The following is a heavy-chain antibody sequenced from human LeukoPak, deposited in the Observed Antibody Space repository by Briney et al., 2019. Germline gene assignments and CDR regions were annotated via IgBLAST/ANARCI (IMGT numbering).Heavy chain of an antibody. V-gene: IGHV4-59*01. Sequence: SSETLSLTCTVSGGSISRYYWSWIRQPPGKGLEWIGYISYTGSTTYNSSLKSRVTISLDTSQNQFSLKLTSVTPADTAVYYCARTAKYYYGSETYYFFDYWGQGILVTVSS. CDR1: GGSISRYY. J-gene: IGHJ4*02. CDR2: ISYTGST. CDR3: ARTAKYYYGSETYYFFDY. D-gene: IGHD3-10*01.